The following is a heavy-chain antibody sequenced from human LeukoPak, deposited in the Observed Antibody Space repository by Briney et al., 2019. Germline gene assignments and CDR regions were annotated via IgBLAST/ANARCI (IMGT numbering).Heavy chain of an antibody. D-gene: IGHD3-22*01. V-gene: IGHV3-20*04. J-gene: IGHJ4*02. CDR2: INWNGGST. CDR1: GFTFDDYG. Sequence: GGSLRLSCAASGFTFDDYGMSWVRQAPGKGLEWVSGINWNGGSTGYADPVKGRFTISRDNAKNSLYLQMNSLRAEDTAVYYCASSGYFLTSFDYWGQGMLVTVSS. CDR3: ASSGYFLTSFDY.